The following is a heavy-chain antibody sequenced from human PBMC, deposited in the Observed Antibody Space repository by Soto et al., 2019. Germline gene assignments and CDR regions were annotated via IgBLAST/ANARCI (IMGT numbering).Heavy chain of an antibody. V-gene: IGHV3-7*03. CDR3: ARKRGGGIFDY. J-gene: IGHJ4*02. CDR1: GFTFSSYW. D-gene: IGHD2-15*01. Sequence: EVQLVESGGGLVQPGGSLRLSCAASGFTFSSYWMSWVRQAPGKGLEWVANIKQDGSEKYYVDSVKGRFTISRDNAKNSLDLKMNSLRAEEAAVYYCARKRGGGIFDYWGQGTLVTVSS. CDR2: IKQDGSEK.